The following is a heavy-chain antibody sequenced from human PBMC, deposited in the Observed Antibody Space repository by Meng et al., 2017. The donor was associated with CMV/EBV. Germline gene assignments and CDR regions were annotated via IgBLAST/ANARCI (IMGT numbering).Heavy chain of an antibody. Sequence: GGSLRLSCAASGFTFSSYSMNWVRQAPGKGLEWVSSISSSSSYIYYADSVKGRFTISREKAKKSLYLQMNSLRAEDTAVYYCARGRFGSYSSVDYWGQGTLVTVSS. CDR3: ARGRFGSYSSVDY. CDR2: ISSSSSYI. D-gene: IGHD1-26*01. V-gene: IGHV3-21*01. J-gene: IGHJ4*02. CDR1: GFTFSSYS.